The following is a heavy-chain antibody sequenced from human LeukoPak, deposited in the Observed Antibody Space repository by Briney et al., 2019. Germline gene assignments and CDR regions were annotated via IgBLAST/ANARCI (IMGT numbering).Heavy chain of an antibody. V-gene: IGHV1-2*02. CDR1: GYTFTDYY. CDR2: INPNDGDT. J-gene: IGHJ4*02. D-gene: IGHD2-2*01. CDR3: ARANFLYCSSTTCLFDY. Sequence: ASVKVSCKASGYTFTDYYMHWVRQAPGQGFEWMGWINPNDGDTNYAQKFQGRVTMTRDTSISTAHMEVSRLRSDDTAVYYCARANFLYCSSTTCLFDYWGQGALVTVSS.